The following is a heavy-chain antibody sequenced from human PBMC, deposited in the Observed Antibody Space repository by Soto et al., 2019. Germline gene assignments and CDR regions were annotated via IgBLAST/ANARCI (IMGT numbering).Heavy chain of an antibody. D-gene: IGHD6-19*01. CDR2: ISSSSSYI. Sequence: GGSLRLSCAASGFTFSSDSMNWVRQAPGKGLEWVSSISSSSSYIYYADSVKGRFTISRDHAKNSLYLQMNSLRAEATAVYDCAREYSSGWPVVHYYGMDVWGQGTTVTVSS. CDR3: AREYSSGWPVVHYYGMDV. CDR1: GFTFSSDS. V-gene: IGHV3-21*01. J-gene: IGHJ6*02.